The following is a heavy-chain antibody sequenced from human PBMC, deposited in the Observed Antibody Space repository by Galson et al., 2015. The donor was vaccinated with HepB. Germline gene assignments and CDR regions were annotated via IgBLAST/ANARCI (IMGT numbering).Heavy chain of an antibody. CDR3: ARGWAGSGYDHGRNFDY. J-gene: IGHJ4*02. Sequence: SVKVSCKASGGTFSSYAISWVRQAPGQGLEWMGRIIPILGIANYAQKFQGRVTITADKSTSTAYMELSSLRSEDTAVYYCARGWAGSGYDHGRNFDYWGQGTLVTVSS. CDR1: GGTFSSYA. D-gene: IGHD5-12*01. V-gene: IGHV1-69*04. CDR2: IIPILGIA.